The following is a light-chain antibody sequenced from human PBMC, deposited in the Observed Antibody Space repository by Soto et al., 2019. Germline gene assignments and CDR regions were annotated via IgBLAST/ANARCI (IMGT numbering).Light chain of an antibody. J-gene: IGKJ1*01. CDR1: QGISNY. Sequence: DIQMTQSPSSLSASVGDRVTITCRASQGISNYLGWYQQQPGKDPKRLIYVASTLQSGVPPRFSGSGSGTDFTLTISSLQPEDVATYYWQKYNSAPWTFGQGTKVEIK. CDR2: VAS. CDR3: QKYNSAPWT. V-gene: IGKV1-27*01.